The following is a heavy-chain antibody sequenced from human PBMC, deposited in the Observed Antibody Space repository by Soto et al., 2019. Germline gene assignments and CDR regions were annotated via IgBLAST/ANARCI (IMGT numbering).Heavy chain of an antibody. CDR1: GYTFTGYF. V-gene: IGHV1-2*02. J-gene: IGHJ4*02. D-gene: IGHD3-22*01. CDR2: INPNSGDT. CDR3: ARVRTYYDSSGSLDY. Sequence: ASVKVSCNASGYTFTGYFMHWLLQAPAQGLEWMGWINPNSGDTNYAQKFQGRVTMTRDMSISTAYMELRRLTSDDTAVYYCARVRTYYDSSGSLDYWGQGTLVTVSS.